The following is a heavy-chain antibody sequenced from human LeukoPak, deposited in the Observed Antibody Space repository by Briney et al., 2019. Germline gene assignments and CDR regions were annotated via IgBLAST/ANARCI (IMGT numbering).Heavy chain of an antibody. CDR2: ISWNNGSI. CDR3: AKDRDPRGYCSGGSCYRLYWYFDL. Sequence: GGSLRLSCAASGFTFDDYAMHWVRQAPGKGLEWVSGISWNNGSIGYADSVKGRFTISRDNAKNSLYLQMNSLRAEDTALYYCAKDRDPRGYCSGGSCYRLYWYFDLWGRGTLVTVSS. J-gene: IGHJ2*01. D-gene: IGHD2-15*01. CDR1: GFTFDDYA. V-gene: IGHV3-9*01.